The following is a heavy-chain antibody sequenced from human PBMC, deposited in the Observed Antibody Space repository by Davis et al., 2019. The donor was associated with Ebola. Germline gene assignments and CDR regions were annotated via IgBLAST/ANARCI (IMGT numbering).Heavy chain of an antibody. CDR1: GGSISSSSYY. D-gene: IGHD3-16*02. J-gene: IGHJ3*02. Sequence: MPSETLSLTCTVSGGSISSSSYYWGWIRQPPGKGLEWIGYIYYSGSTNYNPSLKSRVTISVDTSKNQFSLKLSSVTAADTAVYYCAGQTFGGVIVYAFDIWGQGTMVTVSS. CDR2: IYYSGST. CDR3: AGQTFGGVIVYAFDI. V-gene: IGHV4-61*05.